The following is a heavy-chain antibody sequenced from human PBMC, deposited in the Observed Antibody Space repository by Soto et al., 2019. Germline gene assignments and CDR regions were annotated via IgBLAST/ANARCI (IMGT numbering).Heavy chain of an antibody. D-gene: IGHD6-19*01. CDR2: IYYSGST. V-gene: IGHV4-59*08. CDR1: GGSISSYY. J-gene: IGHJ5*02. Sequence: SETLSLTCTVSGGSISSYYWSWIRQPPGKGLEWIGYIYYSGSTNYNPSLKSRVTISVDTSKNQFSLKLSSVTAADTAVYYCARYLDGVRARPRQVPTNWFDPWGQGTLVTVS. CDR3: ARYLDGVRARPRQVPTNWFDP.